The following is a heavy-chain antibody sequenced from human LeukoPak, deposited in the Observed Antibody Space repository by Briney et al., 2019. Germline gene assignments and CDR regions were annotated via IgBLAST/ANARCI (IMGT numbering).Heavy chain of an antibody. Sequence: PSETLSLICTLSGGSISTYYWSWIRQPPGKGLEWIGEINHSGSTNYNPSLKSRVTISVDKSKNQFSLKLSSVTAADTAVYYCASRWGAATALDWGQGTLVTVSS. CDR3: ASRWGAATALD. D-gene: IGHD3-16*01. CDR2: INHSGST. V-gene: IGHV4-34*01. J-gene: IGHJ4*02. CDR1: GGSISTYY.